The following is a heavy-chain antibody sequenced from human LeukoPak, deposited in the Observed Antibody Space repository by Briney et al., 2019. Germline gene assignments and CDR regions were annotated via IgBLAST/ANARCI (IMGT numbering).Heavy chain of an antibody. J-gene: IGHJ4*02. CDR1: GFTFRSYW. V-gene: IGHV3-7*05. Sequence: PGGSLRLSCAASGFTFRSYWMSWVRQAPGKGLEWVANIKFDGSEIYYVGSMKGRFTISRDNAKNSLSLQMNSVRAEDTAVYYCARQAEGSYYFDYWGQGTLVTVSS. CDR3: ARQAEGSYYFDY. D-gene: IGHD1-14*01. CDR2: IKFDGSEI.